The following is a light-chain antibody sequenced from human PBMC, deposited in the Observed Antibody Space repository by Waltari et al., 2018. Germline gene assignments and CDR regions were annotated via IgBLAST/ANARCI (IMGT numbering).Light chain of an antibody. V-gene: IGKV4-1*01. CDR3: QQYYSSPHT. CDR2: WGS. J-gene: IGKJ5*01. Sequence: DIVMTQSPDSLTVSPGERATINCKSSQSVLHSSNNKNYLAWYRQKPGQPPKLLIYWGSTRESGVPDRISGSGSGTDFTLTISSLQAEDVAVYYCQQYYSSPHTFGLGTRLEIK. CDR1: QSVLHSSNNKNY.